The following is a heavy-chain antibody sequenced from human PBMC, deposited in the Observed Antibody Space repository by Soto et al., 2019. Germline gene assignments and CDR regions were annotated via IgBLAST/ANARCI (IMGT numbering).Heavy chain of an antibody. CDR3: ARGPYYYDSSGLFDY. J-gene: IGHJ4*02. D-gene: IGHD3-22*01. Sequence: GEFLKISCKGSGYSFTSYWISWVRQMPGKGLEWMGRIDPSDSYTNYSPSFQGHVTISADKSISTTYLQWSSLKASDTAMYYCARGPYYYDSSGLFDYWGQGTLVTVSS. V-gene: IGHV5-10-1*01. CDR2: IDPSDSYT. CDR1: GYSFTSYW.